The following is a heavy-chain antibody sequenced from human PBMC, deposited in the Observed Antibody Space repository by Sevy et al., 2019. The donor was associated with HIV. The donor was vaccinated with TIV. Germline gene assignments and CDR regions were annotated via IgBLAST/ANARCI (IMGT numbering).Heavy chain of an antibody. J-gene: IGHJ4*02. D-gene: IGHD3-22*01. CDR2: ISGYNGNT. Sequence: ASVKVSCQASGYTFSNYGVTWVRQAPGQGLEWMGWISGYNGNTKYAQKFQDRVIMTTDTATSTAYMELRSLRSDDTXXXXXXXXXXXXXIVVDPDYWGQGTLVTVSS. V-gene: IGHV1-18*01. CDR3: XXXXXXXXIVVDPDY. CDR1: GYTFSNYG.